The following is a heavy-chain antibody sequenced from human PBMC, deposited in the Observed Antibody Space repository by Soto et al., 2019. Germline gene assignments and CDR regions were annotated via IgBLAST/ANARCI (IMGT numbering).Heavy chain of an antibody. J-gene: IGHJ3*02. Sequence: EVQLLESGGGLVQPGGSLRLSCAASGFTFSSYAMSWVRQAPWKGLEWVSAISGSGGSTYHADSVKGRFTISRDNSKNTLFLQMNSLRAEDTAVYYCAKDSPYSASYKEDAFDIWGQGTMVTVSS. CDR1: GFTFSSYA. V-gene: IGHV3-23*01. CDR3: AKDSPYSASYKEDAFDI. D-gene: IGHD1-26*01. CDR2: ISGSGGST.